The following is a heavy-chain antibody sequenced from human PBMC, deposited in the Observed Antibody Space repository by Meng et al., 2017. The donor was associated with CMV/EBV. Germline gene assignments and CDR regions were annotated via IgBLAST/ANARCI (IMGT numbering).Heavy chain of an antibody. CDR2: IIPILGIA. CDR1: GGTFSSYT. Sequence: SVKVSCKASGGTFSSYTISWVRQAPGQGLEWMGRIIPILGIANYAQKFQGRVTITADKSTSTAYMELSSLRSEDTAVYYCARVRSEVGALWGLWTSFDPWGQGTLVTVSS. CDR3: ARVRSEVGALWGLWTSFDP. D-gene: IGHD1-26*01. V-gene: IGHV1-69*02. J-gene: IGHJ5*02.